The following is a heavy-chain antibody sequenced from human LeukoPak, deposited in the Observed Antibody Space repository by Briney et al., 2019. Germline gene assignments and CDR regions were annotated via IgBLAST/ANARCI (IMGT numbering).Heavy chain of an antibody. J-gene: IGHJ4*02. CDR3: ARAGHCTNGICYTADFDY. CDR1: GFTFSSYA. CDR2: ITDSGGNT. V-gene: IGHV3-23*01. D-gene: IGHD2-8*01. Sequence: GGSLRLSCAASGFTFSSYAMSWVRQAPGKGLEWVSAITDSGGNTYYAAPVKGRFTISRDNSKNTPYLQMNSLRAEDTAVYYCARAGHCTNGICYTADFDYWGQGTLVTVSS.